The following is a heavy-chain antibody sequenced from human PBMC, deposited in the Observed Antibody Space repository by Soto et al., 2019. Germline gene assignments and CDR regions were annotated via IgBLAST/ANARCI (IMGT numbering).Heavy chain of an antibody. J-gene: IGHJ6*02. V-gene: IGHV1-69*01. D-gene: IGHD2-2*01. CDR3: ARAQGSSTSLEIYYYYYYGMDV. CDR2: PTPISDTT. Sequence: QVQLVQSGAEVKKPGSSVKVSCKASGGTFSSYAISWVRQAPGQGLEWMGGPTPISDTTNYAQKFQGRVTITADESTSTAYMELSSLRSEDTAVYYCARAQGSSTSLEIYYYYYYGMDVWGQGTTVTVSS. CDR1: GGTFSSYA.